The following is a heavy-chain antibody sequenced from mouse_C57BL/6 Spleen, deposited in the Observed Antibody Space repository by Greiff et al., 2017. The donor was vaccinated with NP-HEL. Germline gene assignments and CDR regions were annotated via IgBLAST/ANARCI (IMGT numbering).Heavy chain of an antibody. CDR3: ARRGLRRTDYAMDY. V-gene: IGHV1-50*01. CDR2: IDPSDSYT. D-gene: IGHD2-4*01. J-gene: IGHJ4*01. Sequence: VQLQQPGAELVKPGASVKLSCKASGYTFTSYWMQWVKQRPGQGLEWIGEIDPSDSYTNYNQKFKGKATLTVDTSSSTAYMQLSSLTSEDSAVYYCARRGLRRTDYAMDYWGQGTSVTVSS. CDR1: GYTFTSYW.